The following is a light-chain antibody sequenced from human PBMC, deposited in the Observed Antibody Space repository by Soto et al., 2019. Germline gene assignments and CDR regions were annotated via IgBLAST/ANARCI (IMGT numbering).Light chain of an antibody. CDR3: QQHGISHIT. V-gene: IGKV3-20*01. Sequence: EIVLTQSPGTLSLSPGERATLSCRASQRVSSGYLAWYQQKPGQTPRLLIYGASGRATGIPDRFSGSGSGTDFTLTITRLEPDDSAVYYCQQHGISHITFGQGTRPEIK. CDR1: QRVSSGY. CDR2: GAS. J-gene: IGKJ5*01.